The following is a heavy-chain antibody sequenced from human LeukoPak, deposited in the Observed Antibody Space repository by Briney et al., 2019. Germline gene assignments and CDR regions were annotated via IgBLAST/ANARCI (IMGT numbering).Heavy chain of an antibody. CDR2: IYYRGNT. CDR1: GGSMSSYY. CDR3: ARTYCSGGQCYDAFDI. J-gene: IGHJ3*02. Sequence: SETLSLTCTVSGGSMSSYYWGWIRQPPGKGLEWIAYIYYRGNTNYNPSLKSRVTISVDTSKNQFSLQLRSVTAADTAVYYCARTYCSGGQCYDAFDIRGQGTMVTVSS. V-gene: IGHV4-59*08. D-gene: IGHD2-15*01.